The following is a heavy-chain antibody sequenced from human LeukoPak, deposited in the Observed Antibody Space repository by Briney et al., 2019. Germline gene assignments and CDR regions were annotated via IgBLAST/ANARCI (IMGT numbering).Heavy chain of an antibody. CDR3: ARDRVGVRGVINV. CDR1: GFTFSTYS. CDR2: ISSGSSYI. Sequence: GSLTLSCAASGFTFSTYSMNWVRQAPGKGLEWVSSISSGSSYIYYADSVKGRYTISRDNAKNSLYLQMNSLRAEDTAVYYCARDRVGVRGVINVWGQGTTVNLSS. D-gene: IGHD3-10*01. J-gene: IGHJ6*02. V-gene: IGHV3-21*01.